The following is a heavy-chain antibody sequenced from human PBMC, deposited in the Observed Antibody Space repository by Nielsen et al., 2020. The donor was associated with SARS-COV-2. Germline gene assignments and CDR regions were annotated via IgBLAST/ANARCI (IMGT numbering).Heavy chain of an antibody. Sequence: GGSLRLSCAASGFTFDDYAMHWVRQAPGKGLEWVSGISWNSGSIGYADSVKGRFTISRDNAKNSLYLQMNSLRAEDTALYYCAKDERSYGSGSLDYWGQGTLVTVSS. CDR3: AKDERSYGSGSLDY. CDR2: ISWNSGSI. D-gene: IGHD3-10*01. V-gene: IGHV3-9*01. J-gene: IGHJ4*02. CDR1: GFTFDDYA.